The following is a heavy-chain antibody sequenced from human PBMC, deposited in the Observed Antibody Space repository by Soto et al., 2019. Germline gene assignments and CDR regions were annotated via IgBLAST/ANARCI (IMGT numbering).Heavy chain of an antibody. D-gene: IGHD3-22*01. CDR1: GFTFSSYA. Sequence: GSLRLSCAASGFTFSSYAMHWVRQAPGKGLEWVAVISYDGSNKYYADSVKGRFTISRDNSKNTLYLQMNSLRAEDTAVYYCARWSGYYDSTFGWGQGTLVTVSS. J-gene: IGHJ4*02. CDR3: ARWSGYYDSTFG. CDR2: ISYDGSNK. V-gene: IGHV3-30-3*01.